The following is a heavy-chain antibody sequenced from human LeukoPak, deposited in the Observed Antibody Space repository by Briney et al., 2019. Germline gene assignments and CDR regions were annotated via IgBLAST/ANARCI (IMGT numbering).Heavy chain of an antibody. D-gene: IGHD4-17*01. J-gene: IGHJ4*02. Sequence: ASVRVSCKASGYTFTDYYMYWVRQAPGQGLEWMGRINPNSGDTFYAQKFQGRVTMTRDTSISTAYMELSRLRSDDTAVYYCARVMKATVRTSNFDYWGQGTLVTVSS. CDR1: GYTFTDYY. CDR2: INPNSGDT. V-gene: IGHV1-2*06. CDR3: ARVMKATVRTSNFDY.